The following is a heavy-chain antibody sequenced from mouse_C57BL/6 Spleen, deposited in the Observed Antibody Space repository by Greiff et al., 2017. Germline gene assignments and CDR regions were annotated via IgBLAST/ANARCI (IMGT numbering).Heavy chain of an antibody. D-gene: IGHD1-1*01. J-gene: IGHJ2*01. CDR3: ARWDYGSSYYFDY. CDR2: IYPGSGST. V-gene: IGHV1-55*01. Sequence: QVQLQQPGAELVKPGASVKMSCKASGYTFTSYWITWVKQRPGQGLEWIGDIYPGSGSTNYNEKFKSKATLAVDTSSSTAYMQLSSLTSEDSAVYYCARWDYGSSYYFDYWGQGTTLTVSS. CDR1: GYTFTSYW.